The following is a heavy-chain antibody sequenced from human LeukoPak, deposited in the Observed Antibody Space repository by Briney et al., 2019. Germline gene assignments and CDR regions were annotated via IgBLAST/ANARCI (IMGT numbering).Heavy chain of an antibody. CDR2: ISPSGGST. Sequence: GGSLRLSCSASGFTFSSFAIHWVRQAPGRGLEYVSAISPSGGSTFYPDSVKGRFTNSRDNSKNTVYLQLSSLRAEDTAVYYCVKRALTTAWIDNWGQGTLVTVSS. D-gene: IGHD3-3*01. V-gene: IGHV3-64D*09. CDR3: VKRALTTAWIDN. CDR1: GFTFSSFA. J-gene: IGHJ4*02.